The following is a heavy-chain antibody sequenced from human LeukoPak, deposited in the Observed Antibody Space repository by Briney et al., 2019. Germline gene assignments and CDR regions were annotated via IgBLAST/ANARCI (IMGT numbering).Heavy chain of an antibody. Sequence: HSGGSLRLSCAASGFTFSSYGMHWVRQALGKGLEWVAVISYDGSNKYYADSVKGRFTISRDNSKNTLYLQMNTLRAEDTAVYYCARELYNWNVDYWGQGTLVTVSS. V-gene: IGHV3-30*03. J-gene: IGHJ4*02. CDR2: ISYDGSNK. D-gene: IGHD1-20*01. CDR3: ARELYNWNVDY. CDR1: GFTFSSYG.